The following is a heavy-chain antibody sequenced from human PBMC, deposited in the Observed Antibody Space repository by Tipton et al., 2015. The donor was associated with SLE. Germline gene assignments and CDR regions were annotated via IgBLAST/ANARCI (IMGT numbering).Heavy chain of an antibody. J-gene: IGHJ3*02. CDR3: ARVGIQLCPKAFDI. D-gene: IGHD5-18*01. V-gene: IGHV4-30-4*01. CDR2: IYHSGNT. CDR1: GGSISSGYYY. Sequence: TLSLTCTVSGGSISSGYYYWSWIRQPPGKGLEWIGYIYHSGNTYYNPSLKSRLTVSVDTSKNQFSLKLSSVTAADTAVYYCARVGIQLCPKAFDIWGQGTMVTVSS.